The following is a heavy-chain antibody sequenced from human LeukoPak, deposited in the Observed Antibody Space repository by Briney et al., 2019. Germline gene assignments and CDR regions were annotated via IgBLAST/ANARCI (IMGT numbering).Heavy chain of an antibody. CDR1: GFTFSSYS. J-gene: IGHJ6*03. V-gene: IGHV3-21*01. Sequence: PGGSLRLSCAASGFTFSSYSTNWVRQAPGKGLEWVSSISSSSSYIYYADSVKGRFTISRDNAKNSLYLQMNSLRAEDTAVYYCAREEADDFWSGYYYYYYYYMDVWGKGTTVTVSS. CDR2: ISSSSSYI. CDR3: AREEADDFWSGYYYYYYYYMDV. D-gene: IGHD3-3*01.